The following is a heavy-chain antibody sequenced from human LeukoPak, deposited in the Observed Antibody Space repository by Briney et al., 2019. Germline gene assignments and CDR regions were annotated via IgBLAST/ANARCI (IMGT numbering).Heavy chain of an antibody. CDR2: IIPYFGKA. CDR3: ARTGYNWNQEKYYYYYRDV. D-gene: IGHD1-20*01. CDR1: GCTFTSYA. Sequence: GASVKVSCKASGCTFTSYAISWVRQAPGQGLEWMGWIIPYFGKANYAQKLQGRVTMTADKSTSTAYMELSSLRSDDTAVYYCARTGYNWNQEKYYYYYRDVWGKGTTVTVSS. J-gene: IGHJ6*03. V-gene: IGHV1-69*06.